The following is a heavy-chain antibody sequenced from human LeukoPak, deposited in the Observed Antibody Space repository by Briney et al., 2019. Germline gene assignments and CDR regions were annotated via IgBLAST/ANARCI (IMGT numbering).Heavy chain of an antibody. V-gene: IGHV4-34*01. CDR2: INHSGST. CDR1: GGSLSGYY. J-gene: IGHJ4*02. Sequence: SETLSLTCAVYGGSLSGYYWSWIRQPPGKGLEWIGEINHSGSTNYNPSLKSRVTISVGTSKNQFSLRLSSVTAADTAVYYSARYSSGWYSNYYFDYWGQGTLVTVSS. CDR3: ARYSSGWYSNYYFDY. D-gene: IGHD6-19*01.